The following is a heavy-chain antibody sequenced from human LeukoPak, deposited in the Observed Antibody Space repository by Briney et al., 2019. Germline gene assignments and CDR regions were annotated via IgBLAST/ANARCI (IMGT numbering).Heavy chain of an antibody. J-gene: IGHJ4*02. CDR3: ARFIMGEQLVPYHFDY. D-gene: IGHD6-6*01. CDR2: INPSGGST. CDR1: GYTFTSYY. Sequence: ASVKVSCKASGYTFTSYYMHWVRQAPGQGLEWMGIINPSGGSTSYAQKFQGRVTMTRDMSTSTVYMELSSLRSEDTAVYYCARFIMGEQLVPYHFDYWGQGTLVTVSS. V-gene: IGHV1-46*01.